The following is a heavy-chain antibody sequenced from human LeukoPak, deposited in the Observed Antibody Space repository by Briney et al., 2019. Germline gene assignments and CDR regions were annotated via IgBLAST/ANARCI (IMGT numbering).Heavy chain of an antibody. V-gene: IGHV1-2*06. D-gene: IGHD4-17*01. CDR1: GYTFTGYY. CDR3: ARDGDYWENFDY. J-gene: IGHJ4*02. CDR2: INPNSGGT. Sequence: ASVKVSCKASGYTFTGYYMHWVRQAPGQGLEWMGRINPNSGGTNYAQKFQGRVTMTRDTSISTAYMELSRLRSDDTAVYYCARDGDYWENFDYWGQGTLVTVSS.